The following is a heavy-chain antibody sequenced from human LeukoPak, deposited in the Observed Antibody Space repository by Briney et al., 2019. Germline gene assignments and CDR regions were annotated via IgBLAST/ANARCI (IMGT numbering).Heavy chain of an antibody. J-gene: IGHJ4*02. CDR2: ISYDGSNK. CDR3: ARDDVGAVAGSFDY. Sequence: AGGSLRLSCAASGFTFSSYAMHWVRQAPGKGLEWVAVISYDGSNKYYADSVKGRFTISRDNAKNSLYLQMNSLRAEDTAVYYCARDDVGAVAGSFDYWGQGTLVTVSS. D-gene: IGHD6-19*01. CDR1: GFTFSSYA. V-gene: IGHV3-30-3*01.